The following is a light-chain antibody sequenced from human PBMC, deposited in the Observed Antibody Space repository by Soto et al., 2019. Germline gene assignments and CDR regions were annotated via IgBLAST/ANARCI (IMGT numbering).Light chain of an antibody. V-gene: IGKV3-20*01. CDR1: QSVTSRH. CDR2: AAS. J-gene: IGKJ2*01. Sequence: EIVLTQSSGTLSLSPGERVTLSCRASQSVTSRHLAWYQQKPGQAPRLLIFAASGRPPTIPSRFSGSGSGTDFTLTISRLEAEDFAVYFCQQYHTSPYTFGQGTRLEIK. CDR3: QQYHTSPYT.